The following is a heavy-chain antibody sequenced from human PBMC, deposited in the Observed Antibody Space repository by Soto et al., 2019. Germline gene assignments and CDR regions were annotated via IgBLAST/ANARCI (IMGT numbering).Heavy chain of an antibody. CDR3: ATDSTVTPPDVIYDY. V-gene: IGHV1-24*01. D-gene: IGHD4-17*01. CDR1: GYTFTSYY. Sequence: GASVKVSCKASGYTFTSYYMHWVRQAPGQGLEWMGGFNPEDGNTSYAQKFQGRVTMTEDTSTDTAYMELSSLRSEDTAVYYCATDSTVTPPDVIYDYWGQGTLVTVSS. CDR2: FNPEDGNT. J-gene: IGHJ4*02.